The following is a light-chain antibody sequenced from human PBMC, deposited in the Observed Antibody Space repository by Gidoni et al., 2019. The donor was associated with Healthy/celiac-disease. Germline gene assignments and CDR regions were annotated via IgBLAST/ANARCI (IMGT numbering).Light chain of an antibody. J-gene: IGKJ1*01. CDR3: QQYRT. CDR1: QSISSW. V-gene: IGKV1-5*03. Sequence: DIQMTQSPSTLSASVGDRVTIPCRASQSISSWLAWYQQKPGKAPKLLIYKASSLESGVPSRFSGSGSGTEFTLTISRLQPDDFATYYCQQYRTFGQGTKVEIK. CDR2: KAS.